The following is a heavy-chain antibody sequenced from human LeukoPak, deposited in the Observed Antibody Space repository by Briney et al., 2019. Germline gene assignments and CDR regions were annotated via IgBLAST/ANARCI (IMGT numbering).Heavy chain of an antibody. Sequence: PGRSLRLSCAASGFTFSSYAMHWVRQAPGKGLEWVAFISYDGSNKYYADSVKGRFTISRDNSKNTLYQEMNSLRAEDTAVYYCAKDIGSYYDYWDQGILVTVSS. J-gene: IGHJ4*02. V-gene: IGHV3-30*04. CDR1: GFTFSSYA. D-gene: IGHD3-10*01. CDR3: AKDIGSYYDY. CDR2: ISYDGSNK.